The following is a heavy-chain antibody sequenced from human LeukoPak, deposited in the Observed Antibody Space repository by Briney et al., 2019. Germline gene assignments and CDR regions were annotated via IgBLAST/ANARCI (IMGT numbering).Heavy chain of an antibody. D-gene: IGHD3-9*01. CDR1: GFSLSPSGVG. CDR2: IYWHDGK. J-gene: IGHJ4*02. CDR3: AHSRYDILTGYYIDY. Sequence: DSGPALAKLTQILTLTCTFSGFSLSPSGVGVGWIRQPHGKALEWLALIYWHDGKLYSPFLKFRLPITMDTSQTKAVLTMTNMYPVDTATYYCAHSRYDILTGYYIDYCGQGTLGTVSS. V-gene: IGHV2-5*01.